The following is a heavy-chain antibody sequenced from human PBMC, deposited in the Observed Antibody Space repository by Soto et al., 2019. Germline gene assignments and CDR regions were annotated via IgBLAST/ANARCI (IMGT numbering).Heavy chain of an antibody. CDR3: VRDGAGAYGLAWFGP. Sequence: QVQLQESGPGLVKPSQTLSLSCTVSGDSISRGGYYWNWIRQHPRQGLEWIGYIYHSGSTNYNPSLKLRVTISVDTSKNQLSLELTNVTAADTAVYYCVRDGAGAYGLAWFGPWGQGILVTVSS. D-gene: IGHD2-21*01. J-gene: IGHJ5*02. V-gene: IGHV4-31*03. CDR1: GDSISRGGYY. CDR2: IYHSGST.